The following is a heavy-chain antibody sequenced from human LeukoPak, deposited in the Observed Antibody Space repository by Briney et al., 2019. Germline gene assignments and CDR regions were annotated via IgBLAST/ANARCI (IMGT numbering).Heavy chain of an antibody. J-gene: IGHJ3*02. Sequence: PSETLSLTCTVSGGSISSSSYYWGWIRQPPGKGLEWIGSIYYSGSTYYNPSLKSRVTISVDTSKNQFSLKLSSVTAADTAVYYCARHGSLGYYGSSGYYLDAFDIWGQGTMVTVSS. D-gene: IGHD3-22*01. CDR1: GGSISSSSYY. V-gene: IGHV4-39*01. CDR3: ARHGSLGYYGSSGYYLDAFDI. CDR2: IYYSGST.